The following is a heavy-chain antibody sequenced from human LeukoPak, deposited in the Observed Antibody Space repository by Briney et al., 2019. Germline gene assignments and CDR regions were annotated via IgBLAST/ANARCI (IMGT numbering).Heavy chain of an antibody. CDR3: ARAEVVGAHLRSGYFQH. CDR2: IYHSGST. CDR1: GGSISSSNW. D-gene: IGHD1-26*01. V-gene: IGHV4-4*02. Sequence: SETLSLTCAVSGGSISSSNWWSWVRQPPGKGLEWIGEIYHSGSTNYNPSLKSRVTILVDKSKNQFSLNVSSVTAADTAVYYCARAEVVGAHLRSGYFQHWGQGTLVIVSS. J-gene: IGHJ1*01.